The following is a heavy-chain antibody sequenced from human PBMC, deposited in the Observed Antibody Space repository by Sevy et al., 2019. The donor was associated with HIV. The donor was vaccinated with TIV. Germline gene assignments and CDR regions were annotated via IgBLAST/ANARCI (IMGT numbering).Heavy chain of an antibody. CDR1: GFDFSSHW. V-gene: IGHV3-74*01. CDR2: MNTDGSST. Sequence: GGSLRLSCEVSGFDFSSHWMQWVRQAPGKGLVWVSRMNTDGSSTNYADSVKGRFTISRDNAKNILYLEMNNLRDEDTALYYCATPRFDFWGPGTLVTVSS. J-gene: IGHJ4*02. CDR3: ATPRFDF.